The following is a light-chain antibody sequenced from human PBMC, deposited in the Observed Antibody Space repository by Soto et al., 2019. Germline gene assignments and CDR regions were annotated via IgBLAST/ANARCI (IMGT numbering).Light chain of an antibody. CDR1: SSDVGAYNF. V-gene: IGLV2-11*01. CDR3: CSYVGSYTSKV. CDR2: DVS. Sequence: QSALTQPRSVSGSPGQSVTISCTGTSSDVGAYNFVSWYQQHPGKAPKLMIYDVSKRPSGVPDRFSGSKSGNTASLTISGLQAEDEADYYCCSYVGSYTSKVFGGGTKLTVL. J-gene: IGLJ3*02.